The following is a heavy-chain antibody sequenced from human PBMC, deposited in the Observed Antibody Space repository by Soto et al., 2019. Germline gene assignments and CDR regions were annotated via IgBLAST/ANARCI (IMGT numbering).Heavy chain of an antibody. D-gene: IGHD2-2*01. CDR1: GYSFTSYW. CDR3: ARSLIVVVPAASPYDYWGMDG. V-gene: IGHV5-51*01. J-gene: IGHJ6*01. CDR2: IYPGDSDT. Sequence: GESLKISCKGSGYSFTSYWIGWVRQMPGKGLEWMGIIYPGDSDTRYSPSFQGQVTISADKSISTAYLQWSSLKASDTAMYYCARSLIVVVPAASPYDYWGMDGWGQGTTVTVSS.